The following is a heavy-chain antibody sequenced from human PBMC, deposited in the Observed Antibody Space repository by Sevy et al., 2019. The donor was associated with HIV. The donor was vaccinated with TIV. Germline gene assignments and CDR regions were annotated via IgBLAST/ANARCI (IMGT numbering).Heavy chain of an antibody. CDR1: GYSISSGYY. CDR2: IYHGGST. D-gene: IGHD3-22*01. V-gene: IGHV4-38-2*01. CDR3: ARARYYDSSAYYYFDY. Sequence: SETLSLTCAVSGYSISSGYYWGWIRQPPGKGMAWIGSIYHGGSTYYNPSLKSRVTISVDTSKNQFSLKLSSVTAADTAVYYCARARYYDSSAYYYFDYWGQGTLVTVSS. J-gene: IGHJ4*02.